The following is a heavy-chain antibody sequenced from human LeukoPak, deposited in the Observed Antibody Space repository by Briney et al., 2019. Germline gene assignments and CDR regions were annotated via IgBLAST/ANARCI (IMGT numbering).Heavy chain of an antibody. CDR1: GYTFTSYY. CDR3: ARAGVDRDGYNPSDY. CDR2: INPSGGST. Sequence: ASVKVSCKASGYTFTSYYMHWVRQAPGQGLEWMGIINPSGGSTNYAQKLQGRVTMTTDTSTSTAYMELRSLRSDDTAVYYCARAGVDRDGYNPSDYWGQGTLVTVSS. V-gene: IGHV1-46*01. J-gene: IGHJ4*02. D-gene: IGHD5-24*01.